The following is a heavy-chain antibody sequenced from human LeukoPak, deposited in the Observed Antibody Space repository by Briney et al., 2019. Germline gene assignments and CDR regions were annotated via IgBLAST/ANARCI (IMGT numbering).Heavy chain of an antibody. J-gene: IGHJ4*02. V-gene: IGHV3-21*01. CDR3: ARDLGGYGLGIDFDY. D-gene: IGHD6-25*01. CDR1: GFTFSSYS. Sequence: GGSLRLSCAASGFTFSSYSMNWVRQAPGKGLEWVSSISSSSSYIYYADSVKGRFTISRDNAKNSLYLQMNSLRDEDTAVYYCARDLGGYGLGIDFDYWGQGTLVTVSS. CDR2: ISSSSSYI.